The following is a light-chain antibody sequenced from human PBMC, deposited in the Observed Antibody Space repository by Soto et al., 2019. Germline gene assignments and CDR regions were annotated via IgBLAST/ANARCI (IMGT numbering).Light chain of an antibody. CDR3: KHYNTYWK. CDR1: QSISSW. Sequence: GGRVTITCRASQSISSWLAWYQQTPGKPPHLLIYAASSLESGLPSSFSGSASATYFTLTISRLHPDYFATYYRKHYNTYWKCGQGNKGDIK. J-gene: IGKJ1*01. V-gene: IGKV1-5*01. CDR2: AAS.